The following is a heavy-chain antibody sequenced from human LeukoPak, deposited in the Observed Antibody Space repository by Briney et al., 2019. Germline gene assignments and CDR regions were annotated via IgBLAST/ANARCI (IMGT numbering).Heavy chain of an antibody. CDR1: GDSISGYY. CDR3: ARESSSGWRSLDY. J-gene: IGHJ4*02. D-gene: IGHD6-19*01. CDR2: IYASGST. Sequence: PSETLSLTCTVSGDSISGYYWSWIRQPAGKGLEWIGRIYASGSTNYNPSLRSRVTMSVDTSKSQFSLTLSSVTAADTAVYYCARESSSGWRSLDYWGQGALVTVSS. V-gene: IGHV4-4*07.